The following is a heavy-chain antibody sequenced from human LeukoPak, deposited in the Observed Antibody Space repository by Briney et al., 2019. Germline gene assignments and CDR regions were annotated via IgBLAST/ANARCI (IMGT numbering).Heavy chain of an antibody. CDR3: ARDKVGYGSGAIDY. V-gene: IGHV3-11*04. J-gene: IGHJ4*02. CDR2: ISESGYTI. D-gene: IGHD3-10*01. Sequence: GGSLRLSCAASGFSFSDYYMSWIRQAPGKGLEWVSYISESGYTIYYADSVKGRFTISRDNAKNSLYLQMNSLRAEDTAVYYCARDKVGYGSGAIDYWGQGTLVTVSS. CDR1: GFSFSDYY.